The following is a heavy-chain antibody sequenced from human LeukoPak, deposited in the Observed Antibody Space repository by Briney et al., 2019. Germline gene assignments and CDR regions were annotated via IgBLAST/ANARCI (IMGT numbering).Heavy chain of an antibody. D-gene: IGHD6-13*01. CDR2: ISSSGGST. V-gene: IGHV3-23*01. J-gene: IGHJ4*02. Sequence: GGSLRLSCAASGFTFASCAMSWVRQAPGKRPEWVSSISSSGGSTYYADSVKGRFTISRDNSKNTLYLQVNSLRAEDTAVYYCAKSLAAARDYWGQGTLVTVSS. CDR1: GFTFASCA. CDR3: AKSLAAARDY.